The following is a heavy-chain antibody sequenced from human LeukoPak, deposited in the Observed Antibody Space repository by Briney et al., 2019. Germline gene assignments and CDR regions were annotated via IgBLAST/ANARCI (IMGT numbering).Heavy chain of an antibody. V-gene: IGHV4-34*01. Sequence: PSETLSLTCAVYGGSFSGYYWSWIRQPPGKGLEWIGEINHSGSTTYNPSLKSRVTISVDTSKNQFSLKLRSVTSADTAVYYCARESYGSGSYYPSSYYFDYWGQGTLVTVSS. CDR3: ARESYGSGSYYPSSYYFDY. D-gene: IGHD3-10*01. J-gene: IGHJ4*02. CDR2: INHSGST. CDR1: GGSFSGYY.